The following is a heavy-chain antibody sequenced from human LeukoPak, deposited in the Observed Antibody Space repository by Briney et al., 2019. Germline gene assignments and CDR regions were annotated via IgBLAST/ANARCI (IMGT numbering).Heavy chain of an antibody. V-gene: IGHV3-23*01. D-gene: IGHD5-12*01. J-gene: IGHJ5*02. CDR3: AKEQRGYSGYMVGSCFDP. CDR2: ISGSGGST. CDR1: GFTFSTFW. Sequence: GGSLRLSCAASGFTFSTFWMHWVRQTPGKGLEWVSSISGSGGSTYYADSVKGRFIISRDNSKKTLYLQMNSLRAEDTALYYCAKEQRGYSGYMVGSCFDPWGQGTLVTVSS.